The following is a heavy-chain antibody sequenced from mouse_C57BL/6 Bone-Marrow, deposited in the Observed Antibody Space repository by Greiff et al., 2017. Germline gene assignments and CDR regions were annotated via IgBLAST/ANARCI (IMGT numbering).Heavy chain of an antibody. Sequence: EVHLVESGGGLVKPGGSLKLSCAASGFTFSSYAMSWVRQTPEQRLEWVATISDGGSYTYYPDNVKGRFTISRDNAKNNLYLQMSHLKSEDTAMYYCARPRDYDVAWFAYWGQGTLVTVSA. D-gene: IGHD2-4*01. CDR3: ARPRDYDVAWFAY. V-gene: IGHV5-4*01. CDR1: GFTFSSYA. J-gene: IGHJ3*01. CDR2: ISDGGSYT.